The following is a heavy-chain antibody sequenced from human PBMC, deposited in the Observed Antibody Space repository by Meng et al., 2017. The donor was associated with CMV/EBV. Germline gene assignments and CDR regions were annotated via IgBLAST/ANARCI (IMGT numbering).Heavy chain of an antibody. V-gene: IGHV3-15*07. CDR1: GFTFSNAW. D-gene: IGHD6-19*01. J-gene: IGHJ4*02. CDR3: TTILLAVAGGFDY. Sequence: SGFTFSNAWMNWVRQAPGKGLEWVGRIKSKTDGGTTDYAEPVKGRFTISRDDSKNTLYLQMNSLKTEDTAVYYCTTILLAVAGGFDYWGQGTLVTVSS. CDR2: IKSKTDGGTT.